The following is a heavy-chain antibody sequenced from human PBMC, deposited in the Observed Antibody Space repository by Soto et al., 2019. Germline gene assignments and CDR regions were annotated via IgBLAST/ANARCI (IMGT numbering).Heavy chain of an antibody. J-gene: IGHJ4*02. CDR3: AKLGSISWSAHYYFDH. CDR2: ISGSGGDT. V-gene: IGHV3-23*01. D-gene: IGHD3-10*01. Sequence: EGCRRRSGSPSGFTLSSYAIACVRQAPGKGREWVSAISGSGGDTYYVDSVKGGFNISRDNSKSNLYLQMNNLRAEDAAVYYCAKLGSISWSAHYYFDHWGQGTLVTVSS. CDR1: GFTLSSYA.